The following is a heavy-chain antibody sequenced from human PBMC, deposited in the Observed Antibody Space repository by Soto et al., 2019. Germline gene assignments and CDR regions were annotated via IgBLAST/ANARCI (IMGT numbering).Heavy chain of an antibody. V-gene: IGHV3-30*03. CDR2: ISYDGTNK. CDR3: ATDQVPVTSQPGYYFHGMDV. CDR1: GFTFSTYD. D-gene: IGHD4-4*01. Sequence: GGSLRLSCAASGFTFSTYDMHWVRQAPGKGLEWVAVISYDGTNKYYADSVKGRFTISRDNSKNTLYLQMNSLRAEDTTVYYCATDQVPVTSQPGYYFHGMDVWRQGTTVTVSS. J-gene: IGHJ6*02.